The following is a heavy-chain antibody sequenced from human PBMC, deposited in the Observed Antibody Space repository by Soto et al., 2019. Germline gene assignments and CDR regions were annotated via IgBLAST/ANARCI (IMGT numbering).Heavy chain of an antibody. D-gene: IGHD3-16*01. CDR2: INYSGST. V-gene: IGHV4-31*03. CDR3: ARDWGGPGHFDY. J-gene: IGHJ4*02. CDR1: GGSISSGGYY. Sequence: PSETLSLTCTVSGGSISSGGYYWSWIRQHPGKGLEWIGYINYSGSTYYNPSLKSRVTISVDTSKNQFYLKLSSVTAADTAVYYCARDWGGPGHFDYWGQGTLVTVSS.